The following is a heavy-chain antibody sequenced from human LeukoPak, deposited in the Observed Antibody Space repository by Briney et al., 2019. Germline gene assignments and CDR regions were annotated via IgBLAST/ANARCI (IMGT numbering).Heavy chain of an antibody. CDR2: ISSSGSII. CDR1: GFTFSDYY. V-gene: IGHV3-11*04. CDR3: ARVWSSMSIRSMDV. J-gene: IGHJ6*03. D-gene: IGHD2/OR15-2a*01. Sequence: GGSLRLSCAASGFTFSDYYMSWIRQAPGKGLEWVSYISSSGSIISYADSVKGRFTISRDNAKKSLYLQMNSLRAEDTAVYYCARVWSSMSIRSMDVWGKGTTVTVSS.